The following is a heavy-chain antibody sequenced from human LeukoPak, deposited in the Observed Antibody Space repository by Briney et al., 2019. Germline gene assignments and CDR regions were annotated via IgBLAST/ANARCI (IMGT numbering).Heavy chain of an antibody. D-gene: IGHD2-2*01. CDR1: GYTFTSYG. Sequence: ASVKVSCKASGYTFTSYGISWVRQAPGQGLEWMGWISAYNGNTNYAQKLQGRVTMTTDTSTSTAYMELRSLRSDDTAVYYCARDRIPSNRVVVPAAYNWFDPWGQGTLVTVSS. V-gene: IGHV1-18*01. J-gene: IGHJ5*02. CDR3: ARDRIPSNRVVVPAAYNWFDP. CDR2: ISAYNGNT.